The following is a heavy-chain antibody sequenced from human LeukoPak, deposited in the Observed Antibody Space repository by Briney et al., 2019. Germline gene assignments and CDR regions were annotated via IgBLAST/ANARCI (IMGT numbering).Heavy chain of an antibody. D-gene: IGHD4-17*01. J-gene: IGHJ6*03. V-gene: IGHV4-38-2*02. CDR2: IYRSGST. Sequence: PSEPLSLTCSGSNYSIINSFYWGWLRQPPGKGLEWIGSIYRSGSTFYNPSLKSRVTISLDTSKNQFSLKLSSVSTADTAVYFCARGTYGYYMDVWGKGTTVTVSS. CDR1: NYSIINSFY. CDR3: ARGTYGYYMDV.